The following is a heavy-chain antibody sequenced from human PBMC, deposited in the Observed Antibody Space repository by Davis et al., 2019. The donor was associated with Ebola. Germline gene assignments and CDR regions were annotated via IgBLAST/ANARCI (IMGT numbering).Heavy chain of an antibody. CDR2: ISWNSGSI. V-gene: IGHV3-9*01. CDR3: AKDAVLESHGMDV. Sequence: PGGSLRLSCAASGFTFDDYAMHWVRQAPGKGLEWVSGISWNSGSIDYADSVKGRFTISRDNAKNSLYLQMNSLRAEDTALYYCAKDAVLESHGMDVWGQGTTVTVSS. D-gene: IGHD3-3*01. CDR1: GFTFDDYA. J-gene: IGHJ6*02.